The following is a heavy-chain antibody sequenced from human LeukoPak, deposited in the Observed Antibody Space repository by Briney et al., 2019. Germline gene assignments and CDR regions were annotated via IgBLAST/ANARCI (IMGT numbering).Heavy chain of an antibody. J-gene: IGHJ4*02. CDR2: IYYSGST. Sequence: SETLSLTCAVYGGSFSSYYWSWIRQPPGKGLEWIGYIYYSGSTNYNPSLKSRVTISVDKSKNQFSLKLSSVTAADTAVYYCARTEYFFDYWGQGTLVTVSS. CDR3: ARTEYFFDY. CDR1: GGSFSSYY. D-gene: IGHD3-10*01. V-gene: IGHV4-59*01.